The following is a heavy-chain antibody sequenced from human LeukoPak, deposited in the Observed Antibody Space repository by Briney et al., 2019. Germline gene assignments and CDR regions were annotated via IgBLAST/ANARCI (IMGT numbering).Heavy chain of an antibody. CDR3: ARELEGSSIRWLDP. J-gene: IGHJ5*02. CDR1: GFTFNRYT. V-gene: IGHV3-23*01. Sequence: PGGSLRLSCAASGFTFNRYTMSWVRQAPAKGLEWVSAISDSGDTYYTDSVEGRFTISRDDSKNTLWLQMSSLRAEDTAVYYCARELEGSSIRWLDPWGQGILVTVSS. CDR2: ISDSGDT. D-gene: IGHD2-2*01.